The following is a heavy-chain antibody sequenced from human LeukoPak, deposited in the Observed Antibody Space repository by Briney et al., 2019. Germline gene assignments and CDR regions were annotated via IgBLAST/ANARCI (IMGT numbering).Heavy chain of an antibody. V-gene: IGHV4-38-2*02. CDR2: IFHSGGT. J-gene: IGHJ4*02. CDR1: GYSISSGYY. D-gene: IGHD1-14*01. CDR3: ARIRGGGTIFDY. Sequence: SETLSLTCTVSGYSISSGYYWGWIRQPPGKGLGWIGSIFHSGGTYYNPSLKSRVTISVDTSKNQFSLKLSSVTAVDTTVYYCARIRGGGTIFDYWGQGTLVTVSS.